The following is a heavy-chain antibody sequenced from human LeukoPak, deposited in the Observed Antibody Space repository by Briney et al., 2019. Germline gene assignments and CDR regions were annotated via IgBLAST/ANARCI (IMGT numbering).Heavy chain of an antibody. Sequence: TGGSLRLSCAASGFTVSSNYMSWVRQAPGKGLECVSVIYRGGSTYYADSVKGRFTISRDNSKNTLYLQMNSLRAEDTAVYYCASGPCYYDSSGFAPDDWGQGTLVTVSS. CDR2: IYRGGST. CDR1: GFTVSSNY. V-gene: IGHV3-66*01. J-gene: IGHJ4*02. CDR3: ASGPCYYDSSGFAPDD. D-gene: IGHD3-22*01.